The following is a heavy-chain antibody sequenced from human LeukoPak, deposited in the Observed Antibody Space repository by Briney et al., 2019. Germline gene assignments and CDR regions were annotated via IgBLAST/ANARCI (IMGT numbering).Heavy chain of an antibody. CDR3: ARSLRLGELSYHDY. V-gene: IGHV3-74*01. J-gene: IGHJ4*02. CDR1: RFTYSSYW. Sequence: PGRSLRLSCEASRFTYSSYWMHWVRQAPGKGLVWVSRINSDGSNTIYADSVKGRFTISRDNAKNTLYLQMNSLRAEDTAVYYCARSLRLGELSYHDYWGQGTLVTVSS. CDR2: INSDGSNT. D-gene: IGHD3-16*02.